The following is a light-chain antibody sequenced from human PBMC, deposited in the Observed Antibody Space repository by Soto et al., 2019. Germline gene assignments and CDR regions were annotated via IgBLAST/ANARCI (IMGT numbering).Light chain of an antibody. CDR2: GNR. Sequence: QSVLTQPPSVSGAPGQRVTISCTGSNSNLGAGYDVHWYQQLPGAAPKLVIFGNRNRPSGVPERFSGSKSGTSVSLAITGLQAQDEADYYCQAYDYSLTAFVFGGGTKLTVL. CDR1: NSNLGAGYD. V-gene: IGLV1-40*01. CDR3: QAYDYSLTAFV. J-gene: IGLJ3*02.